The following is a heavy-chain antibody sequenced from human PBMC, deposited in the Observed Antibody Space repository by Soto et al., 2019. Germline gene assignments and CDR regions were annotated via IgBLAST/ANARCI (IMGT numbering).Heavy chain of an antibody. V-gene: IGHV3-21*01. J-gene: IGHJ4*02. CDR3: AREISASRSKYDFDY. CDR2: ISSSSSYI. Sequence: GGSLRLSCAASGFTFSSYSMNWVRQAPGKGLEWVSSISSSSSYIYYADSVKGRFTISRDNAKNSLYLQMNSLRAEDTAVYYCAREISASRSKYDFDYWGKGTRVTVSS. CDR1: GFTFSSYS. D-gene: IGHD3-3*02.